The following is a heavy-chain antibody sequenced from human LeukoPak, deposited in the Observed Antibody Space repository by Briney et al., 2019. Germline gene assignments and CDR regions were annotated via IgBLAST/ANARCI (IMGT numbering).Heavy chain of an antibody. CDR2: TYYRSKWNN. J-gene: IGHJ4*02. D-gene: IGHD1-1*01. CDR3: ARGRIGTTRYFDY. CDR1: GDTVSTNSAA. V-gene: IGHV6-1*01. Sequence: SQTLSLTCAVSGDTVSTNSAAWNWIRQSPSGVLEWLGRTYYRSKWNNEYALSVKSRMTVNPDTAKNQFSLQLNSVTPEDTAVYYCARGRIGTTRYFDYWGQGILVTVSS.